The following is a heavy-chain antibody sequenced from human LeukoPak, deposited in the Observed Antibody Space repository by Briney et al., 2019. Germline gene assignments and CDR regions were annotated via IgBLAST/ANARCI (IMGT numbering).Heavy chain of an antibody. Sequence: GGSLRLSCAASGFTFSSYWMHWVRQAPGKGLVWVSRINSDGSSTSYADSVKGRFTISRDNAKNTLYLQMNSLRAEDTAVYYCARDSRHTVTGSGRYYYYYYGMDVWGQGTTVTVSS. CDR2: INSDGSST. CDR3: ARDSRHTVTGSGRYYYYYYGMDV. V-gene: IGHV3-74*01. CDR1: GFTFSSYW. J-gene: IGHJ6*02. D-gene: IGHD4-17*01.